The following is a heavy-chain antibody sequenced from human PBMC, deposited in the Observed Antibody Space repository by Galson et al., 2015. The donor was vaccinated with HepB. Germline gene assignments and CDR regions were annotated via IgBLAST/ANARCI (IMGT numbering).Heavy chain of an antibody. V-gene: IGHV1-2*06. CDR2: INPNSGGT. CDR1: GYTFTGYY. Sequence: SVKVSCKASGYTFTGYYMHWVRQAPGQGLEWMGRINPNSGGTNYAQKFQGRVTMTRDTSISTAYMELSRLRSDDTAVYYCARDHYRTTVTTFFMGYWGQGTLVTVSS. CDR3: ARDHYRTTVTTFFMGY. D-gene: IGHD4-17*01. J-gene: IGHJ4*02.